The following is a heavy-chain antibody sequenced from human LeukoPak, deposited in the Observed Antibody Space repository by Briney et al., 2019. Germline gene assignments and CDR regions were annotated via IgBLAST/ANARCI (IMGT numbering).Heavy chain of an antibody. J-gene: IGHJ5*02. CDR2: INHSGST. D-gene: IGHD3-10*01. Sequence: SETLSLTCAVYGGSFSGYYWSWIRQPPGKGLEWIGEINHSGSTNYNPSLKSRVTISVDTSKNQFSLKLSSVTAADTAVYYCARGLITMVRGVKRGRFDPWGQGTLVTVSS. CDR3: ARGLITMVRGVKRGRFDP. V-gene: IGHV4-34*01. CDR1: GGSFSGYY.